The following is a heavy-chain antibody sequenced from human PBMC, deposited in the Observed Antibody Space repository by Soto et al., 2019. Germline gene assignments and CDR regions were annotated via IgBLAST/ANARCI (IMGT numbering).Heavy chain of an antibody. CDR3: ARGGYSYGYAFDN. V-gene: IGHV4-30-2*01. Sequence: SDTLSLTCAVSGDSINSGAYSWSWIRQPPGKGLEWIGYIYHSGSTYYNPSLKSRVTISVDRSKNQFSLKLNSVTAADTAMYYCARGGYSYGYAFDNWGQGALVTVSS. CDR2: IYHSGST. CDR1: GDSINSGAYS. D-gene: IGHD5-18*01. J-gene: IGHJ4*02.